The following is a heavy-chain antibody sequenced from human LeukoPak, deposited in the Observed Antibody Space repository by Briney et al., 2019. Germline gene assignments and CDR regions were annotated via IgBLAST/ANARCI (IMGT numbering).Heavy chain of an antibody. D-gene: IGHD3-16*02. CDR1: GFTFSNYG. V-gene: IGHV3-33*01. CDR3: ARDRAVRYFDY. CDR2: IWYDGTKK. Sequence: PGGSLRLSCAASGFTFSNYGTHWVRQAPGKGLEWVAVIWYDGTKKYYADSAKGRLTISRDNSKNTLYLEMNSLRAEDTAVYYCARDRAVRYFDYWGQGTLVTVSS. J-gene: IGHJ4*02.